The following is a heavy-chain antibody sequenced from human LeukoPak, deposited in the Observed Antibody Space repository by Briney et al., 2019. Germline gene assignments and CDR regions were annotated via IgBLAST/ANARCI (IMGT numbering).Heavy chain of an antibody. J-gene: IGHJ5*02. CDR3: ARDRYCSSTSCFWSDP. D-gene: IGHD2-2*01. Sequence: PSETLSLTCAVYGGSFSGYYWSWIRQPPGKGLEWIGEINHSGSTNYNPSLKSRVTISVDTSKNQFSLKLSSVTAADTAVYYCARDRYCSSTSCFWSDPWGQGTLVTVSS. V-gene: IGHV4-34*01. CDR2: INHSGST. CDR1: GGSFSGYY.